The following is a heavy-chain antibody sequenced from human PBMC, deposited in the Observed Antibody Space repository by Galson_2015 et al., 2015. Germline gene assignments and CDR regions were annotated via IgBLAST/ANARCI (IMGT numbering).Heavy chain of an antibody. Sequence: SVKVSCKASGGTFSSYAISWVRQAPGQGLEWMGGIIPIFGTANYAQKFQGRVTITADESTSTAYMELSSLRSEDTAVYYCARDPDFGGYDWGGDYWGQGTLVTVSS. CDR1: GGTFSSYA. J-gene: IGHJ4*02. V-gene: IGHV1-69*13. CDR3: ARDPDFGGYDWGGDY. D-gene: IGHD5-12*01. CDR2: IIPIFGTA.